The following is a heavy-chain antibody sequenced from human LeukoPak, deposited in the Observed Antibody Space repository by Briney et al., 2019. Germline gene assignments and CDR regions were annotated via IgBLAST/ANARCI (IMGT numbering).Heavy chain of an antibody. CDR1: GFSFSSHA. D-gene: IGHD2-21*01. J-gene: IGHJ3*02. V-gene: IGHV3-23*01. CDR3: AIYHQPLAYCGGDCSPGAFDI. CDR2: ISGSGGST. Sequence: GGSLRLSCAASGFSFSSHAMHWVRQAPGKGLEWVSAISGSGGSTYYADSVKGRFTISRDNSKNTLYLQMNSLRAEDTAVYYCAIYHQPLAYCGGDCSPGAFDIWGQGTMVTVSS.